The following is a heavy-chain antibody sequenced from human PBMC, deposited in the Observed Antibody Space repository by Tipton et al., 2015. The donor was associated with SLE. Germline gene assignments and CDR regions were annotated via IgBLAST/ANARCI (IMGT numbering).Heavy chain of an antibody. CDR2: ISYDGSNK. V-gene: IGHV3-30*04. J-gene: IGHJ4*02. CDR1: GFTFSIYA. CDR3: ATEGGSSSRAGYFDS. Sequence: SLRLSCAASGFTFSIYAMHWVRQAPGKGLEWVAVISYDGSNKYYADSVKGRFTISRDNSKNTVSLEVNSLTLEDTAVYYCATEGGSSSRAGYFDSWGQGTPVTVSS. D-gene: IGHD6-6*01.